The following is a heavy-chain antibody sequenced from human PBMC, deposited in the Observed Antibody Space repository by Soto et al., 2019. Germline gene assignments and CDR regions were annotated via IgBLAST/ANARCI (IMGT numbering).Heavy chain of an antibody. CDR2: IYYSGST. CDR1: GGSISSYY. D-gene: IGHD2-2*01. Sequence: QVQLQESGPGLVKPSETLSLTCTVSGGSISSYYWSWIRQPPGKGLEWIGYIYYSGSTNYNPSLKTRVTISVDTSKNQFSLKLSSVTAADTAVYYCARVPLVVVPPAPPRYHGMDVWGQGTTVTVSS. J-gene: IGHJ6*02. CDR3: ARVPLVVVPPAPPRYHGMDV. V-gene: IGHV4-59*01.